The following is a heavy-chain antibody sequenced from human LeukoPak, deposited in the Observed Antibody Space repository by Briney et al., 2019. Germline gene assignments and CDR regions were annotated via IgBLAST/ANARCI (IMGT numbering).Heavy chain of an antibody. V-gene: IGHV3-21*01. CDR2: ISSSSSYI. CDR3: ARDRIFSAVEWPGHYYYYGMDV. Sequence: GGSLRLSCAASGFTFSSYSMNWVRQAPGKGLEWVSSISSSSSYIYYADSVKGRFTISRDNAKNSLYPQMHSLRAEDTAVYYCARDRIFSAVEWPGHYYYYGMDVWGQGTTVTVSS. J-gene: IGHJ6*02. CDR1: GFTFSSYS. D-gene: IGHD3-3*01.